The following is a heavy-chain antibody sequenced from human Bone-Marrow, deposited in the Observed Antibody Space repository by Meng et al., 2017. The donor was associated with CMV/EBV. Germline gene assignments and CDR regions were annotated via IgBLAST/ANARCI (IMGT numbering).Heavy chain of an antibody. CDR2: IKSKTDGGTT. CDR3: TPAGDIVVVVAAPAEYYYYGMDV. J-gene: IGHJ6*02. V-gene: IGHV3-15*01. CDR1: GFTFSNAW. Sequence: GESLKISCAASGFTFSNAWRSWVRQAPGKGLEWVGRIKSKTDGGTTDYAAPVKGRFTISRDDSKNTLYLQMNSLKTEDTAVYYCTPAGDIVVVVAAPAEYYYYGMDVWGQGTMVTVSS. D-gene: IGHD2-15*01.